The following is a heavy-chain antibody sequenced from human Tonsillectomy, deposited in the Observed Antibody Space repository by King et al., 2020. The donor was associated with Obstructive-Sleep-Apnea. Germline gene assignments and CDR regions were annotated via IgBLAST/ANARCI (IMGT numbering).Heavy chain of an antibody. J-gene: IGHJ3*01. CDR3: ATGGPDAFDF. V-gene: IGHV3-48*04. CDR1: GITFSSYS. CDR2: ISSSTSTI. D-gene: IGHD3-16*01. Sequence: VQLVESGGGLVQPGGSLRLSCAASGITFSSYSMNWVRQAPGEGLEGGSYISSSTSTIYYADSGKGRFTISSDNAKNSLYLQMNSLRAEDTAVYYCATGGPDAFDFWGRGTMVTVSS.